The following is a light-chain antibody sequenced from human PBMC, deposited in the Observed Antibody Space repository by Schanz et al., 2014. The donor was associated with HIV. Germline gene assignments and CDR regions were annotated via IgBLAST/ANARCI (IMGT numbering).Light chain of an antibody. J-gene: IGLJ1*01. CDR2: QDS. Sequence: YELTQPPSVSVSPGQTASITCSGDKLGDKYACWYQQKPGQSPVLVIYQDSKRPSGIPERFSGSNSGNTATLTISGTQAMDEADYYCQAWDSSTYVFGTGTKLTVL. V-gene: IGLV3-1*01. CDR3: QAWDSSTYV. CDR1: KLGDKY.